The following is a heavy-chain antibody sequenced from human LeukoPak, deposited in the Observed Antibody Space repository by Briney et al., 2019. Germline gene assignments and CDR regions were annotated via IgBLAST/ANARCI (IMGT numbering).Heavy chain of an antibody. J-gene: IGHJ6*03. D-gene: IGHD2-21*02. CDR1: GFTFSSYA. CDR2: ISSNGGST. CDR3: ARLAGAYCGGDCYSTGGYYYYMDV. V-gene: IGHV3-64*01. Sequence: GGSLRLSCAASGFTFSSYAMHWVRPAPGKGLEYVSAISSNGGSTYYANSVKGRFTISSDNSKNTLYLQMGSLRAEDMAVYYCARLAGAYCGGDCYSTGGYYYYMDVWGKGTTVTVSS.